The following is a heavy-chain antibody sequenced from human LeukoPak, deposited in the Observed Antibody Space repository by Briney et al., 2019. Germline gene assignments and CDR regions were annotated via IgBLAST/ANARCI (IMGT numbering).Heavy chain of an antibody. D-gene: IGHD3-16*01. V-gene: IGHV4-59*01. CDR2: IYYSGST. CDR3: ARFTPQGYGWGGYNRFDP. J-gene: IGHJ5*02. CDR1: GGSISSYY. Sequence: SETLSLTCTVSGGSISSYYWNWIRQPPGKGLEWIGYIYYSGSTNYNPSLKSRVTISVDTSKNQFSLNLTSVTAADTAVYYCARFTPQGYGWGGYNRFDPWGLGTLVTVSS.